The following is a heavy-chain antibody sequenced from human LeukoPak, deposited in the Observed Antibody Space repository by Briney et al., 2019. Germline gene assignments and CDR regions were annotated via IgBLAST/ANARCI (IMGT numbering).Heavy chain of an antibody. CDR3: ARGEGEVVTAGYYNWFDP. CDR2: ISYDGSNK. J-gene: IGHJ5*02. D-gene: IGHD2-21*02. CDR1: GFTFSSYA. V-gene: IGHV3-30-3*01. Sequence: PGRSLRLSCAASGFTFSSYAMHWVRQAPGKGLEWVAVISYDGSNKYYADSVKGRFTISRDNSKNTLYLQMNSLRAEDTAVYYCARGEGEVVTAGYYNWFDPWGQGTLVTVSS.